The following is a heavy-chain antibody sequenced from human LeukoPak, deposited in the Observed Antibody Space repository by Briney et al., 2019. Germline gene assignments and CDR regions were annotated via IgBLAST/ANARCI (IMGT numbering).Heavy chain of an antibody. CDR3: ARDSGYSYGSVFDP. Sequence: GASVKVSCEASGYTFTGYYMHWVRQAPGQGLEWMGWINPNSGGTNYTQKFQGRVTMTRDTSVSTAYMELSRLRSDDTAVYYCARDSGYSYGSVFDPWSQGTLVTVSS. J-gene: IGHJ5*02. CDR1: GYTFTGYY. V-gene: IGHV1-2*02. D-gene: IGHD5-18*01. CDR2: INPNSGGT.